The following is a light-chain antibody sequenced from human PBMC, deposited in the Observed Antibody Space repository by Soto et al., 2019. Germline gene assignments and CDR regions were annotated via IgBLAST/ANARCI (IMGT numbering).Light chain of an antibody. CDR2: LGS. J-gene: IGKJ4*01. CDR3: MQALQTPLT. V-gene: IGKV2-28*01. Sequence: DIVMTHSPLSLPVTPGEPASISCRSSQSLLHSNGFNYLDWYLQKPGQSQQLLIFLGSNRASGVTDKFSGSGSGTDFTLKISRVEAEDVGVYYCMQALQTPLTFGGGTKVEIK. CDR1: QSLLHSNGFNY.